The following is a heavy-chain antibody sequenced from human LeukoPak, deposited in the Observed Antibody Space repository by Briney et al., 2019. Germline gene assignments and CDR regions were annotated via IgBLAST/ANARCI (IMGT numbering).Heavy chain of an antibody. CDR2: ISGGGGST. V-gene: IGHV3-23*01. CDR1: GFTFTSYS. Sequence: GGSLRLSCAASGFTFTSYSMNWVRQAPGKGLEWVSTISGGGGSTYYADSVKGRFTISRGNSKNTLYLQVNSLRAEDTAVYYCAKGGKWDVTPFDYWGQGTLVTVSS. CDR3: AKGGKWDVTPFDY. D-gene: IGHD1-26*01. J-gene: IGHJ4*02.